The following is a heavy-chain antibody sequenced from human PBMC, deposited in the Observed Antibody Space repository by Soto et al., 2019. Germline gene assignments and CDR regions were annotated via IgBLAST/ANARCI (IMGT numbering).Heavy chain of an antibody. CDR1: GGSISSGYYY. D-gene: IGHD3-22*01. V-gene: IGHV4-30-4*01. J-gene: IGHJ4*02. CDR3: ARAFDDSRNYYGGLGY. CDR2: IFYSGST. Sequence: SETLSLTCTGSGGSISSGYYYWSWIRQPPGKGLEWIGYIFYSGSTYYNPSLKSRVTISIDTSKNQFSLKLSSVTAADTAVYYSARAFDDSRNYYGGLGYWGQGTLVTVSS.